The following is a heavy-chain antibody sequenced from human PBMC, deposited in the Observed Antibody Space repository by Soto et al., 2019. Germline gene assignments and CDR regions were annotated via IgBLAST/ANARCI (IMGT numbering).Heavy chain of an antibody. CDR2: ISESGDST. V-gene: IGHV3-23*01. D-gene: IGHD2-15*01. CDR1: GFTFSSSA. J-gene: IGHJ4*02. CDR3: AKDRWARPSGGVDY. Sequence: PGGSLRLSCAASGFTFSSSAMNWVRQAPGKGLEWVSIISESGDSTYYADSVKGRFTISRDKSKNTLYLQMNSLRAEDTAVYYCAKDRWARPSGGVDYWGQGTLVTVSS.